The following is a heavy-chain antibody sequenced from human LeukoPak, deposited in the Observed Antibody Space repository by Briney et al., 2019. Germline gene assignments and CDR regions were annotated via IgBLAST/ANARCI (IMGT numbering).Heavy chain of an antibody. J-gene: IGHJ6*03. V-gene: IGHV4-59*01. D-gene: IGHD1-26*01. CDR1: GDSITDYY. CDR3: ARDAPSREYCPTTGCYPDYFFMDV. Sequence: PSETLSLTCTVSGDSITDYYWSWIRQPPGKGLEWIGYIYSSGSPSYNPSLKSRVAISLDTSKNQFSLKLSSVTAADTAVYFYARDAPSREYCPTTGCYPDYFFMDVWGKGTTVTVSS. CDR2: IYSSGSP.